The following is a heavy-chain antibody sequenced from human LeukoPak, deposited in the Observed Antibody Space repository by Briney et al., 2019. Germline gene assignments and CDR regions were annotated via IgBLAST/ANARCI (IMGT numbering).Heavy chain of an antibody. CDR3: TRSGYRHPYHFDS. CDR1: VFSVRTNF. V-gene: IGHV3-53*01. Sequence: GGSLRLSCAVSVFSVRTNFMSWVRQAPGKGLEWVSVIHTGGGTDHAGSVKGRFTISRDNSNNTLSLQMNRLRADDTAIYYCTRSGYRHPYHFDSWGQGTLVIVSS. J-gene: IGHJ4*02. CDR2: IHTGGGT. D-gene: IGHD3-22*01.